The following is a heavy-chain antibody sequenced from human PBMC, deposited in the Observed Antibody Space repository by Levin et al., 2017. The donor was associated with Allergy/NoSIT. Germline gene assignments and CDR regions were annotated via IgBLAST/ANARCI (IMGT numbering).Heavy chain of an antibody. V-gene: IGHV3-53*01. J-gene: IGHJ6*02. CDR3: AREGEGYDFWSGYSPRPYYDYGMDV. CDR1: GFTVSSNY. CDR2: IYSGGST. D-gene: IGHD3-3*01. Sequence: GGSLRLSCAASGFTVSSNYMSWVRQAPGKGLEWVSVIYSGGSTYYADSVKGRFTISRDNSKNTLYLQMNSLRAEDTAVYYCAREGEGYDFWSGYSPRPYYDYGMDVWGQGTTVTVSS.